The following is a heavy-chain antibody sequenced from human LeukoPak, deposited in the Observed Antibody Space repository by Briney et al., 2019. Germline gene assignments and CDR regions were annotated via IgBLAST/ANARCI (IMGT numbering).Heavy chain of an antibody. V-gene: IGHV1-2*02. CDR1: GYTFTGYY. J-gene: IGHJ4*02. D-gene: IGHD7-27*01. Sequence: ASVKLSCTASGYTFTGYYMHWVRQCTGRGLEWMGWINPNSGGTNYAQKFQGRVTMTRDTSISTAYMELSRLRSDDTAVYYCTAGESYWGQGTLVTVSS. CDR3: TAGESY. CDR2: INPNSGGT.